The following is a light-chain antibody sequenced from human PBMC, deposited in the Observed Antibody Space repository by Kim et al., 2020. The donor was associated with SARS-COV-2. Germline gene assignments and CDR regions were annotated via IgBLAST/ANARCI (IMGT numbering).Light chain of an antibody. CDR1: SSNIGINA. V-gene: IGLV1-44*01. CDR2: INN. J-gene: IGLJ2*01. Sequence: TTSCSGSSSNIGINAHNCYQQHPGTAPHLLMYINNPRTSGVPYRFSGSNSGTSASLAISGLHSEDEADYYCAAWDDSQNGLVFGGGTQLTVL. CDR3: AAWDDSQNGLV.